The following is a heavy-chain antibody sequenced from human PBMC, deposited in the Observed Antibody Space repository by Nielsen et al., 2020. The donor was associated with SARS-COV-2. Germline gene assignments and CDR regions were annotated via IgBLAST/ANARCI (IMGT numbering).Heavy chain of an antibody. CDR1: GFTFSSYG. CDR3: AKGYYDSSGYYISGLDY. V-gene: IGHV3-30*18. D-gene: IGHD3-22*01. CDR2: ISYDGSNK. J-gene: IGHJ4*02. Sequence: GGSLRLSCAASGFTFSSYGMHWVRQAPGKGLEWVAVISYDGSNKYYADSVKGRFTISRDNSKNTLYLQMNSLRAEDTAVYYCAKGYYDSSGYYISGLDYWGQGTLVTVSS.